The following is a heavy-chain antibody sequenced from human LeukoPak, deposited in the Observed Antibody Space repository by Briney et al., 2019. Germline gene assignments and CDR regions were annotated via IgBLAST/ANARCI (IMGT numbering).Heavy chain of an antibody. V-gene: IGHV4-61*02. CDR1: GGSISSGNYY. J-gene: IGHJ4*02. CDR3: AREVRDYYGPGVY. CDR2: ISASGST. D-gene: IGHD3-10*01. Sequence: SETLSLTCTVSGGSISSGNYYWSWLRQPAGKGLEWIGRISASGSTYYNPSLKSRVTISVDTSKNQFSLKLSSVTAADTAVYFCAREVRDYYGPGVYWGQGTLVTVSS.